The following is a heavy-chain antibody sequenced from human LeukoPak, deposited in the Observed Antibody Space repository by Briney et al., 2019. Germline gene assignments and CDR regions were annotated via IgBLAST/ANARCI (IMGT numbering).Heavy chain of an antibody. J-gene: IGHJ6*03. D-gene: IGHD5-12*01. CDR3: ARAERRSVATITFHYYYYYYMDV. Sequence: PGGSLRLSCAASGFTFSSYVMRWARQAPGKGLEWVSYISSSGSTIYYADSVKGRFTISRDNAKNSLYLQMNSLRAEDTAVYYCARAERRSVATITFHYYYYYYMDVWGKGTTVTISS. V-gene: IGHV3-48*04. CDR2: ISSSGSTI. CDR1: GFTFSSYV.